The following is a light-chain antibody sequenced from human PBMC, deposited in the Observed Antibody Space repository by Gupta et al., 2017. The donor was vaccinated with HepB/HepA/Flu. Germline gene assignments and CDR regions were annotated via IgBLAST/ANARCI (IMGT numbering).Light chain of an antibody. CDR2: EAS. J-gene: IGKJ1*01. CDR1: PSIACNF. V-gene: IGKV3-20*01. Sequence: EIVLTQSPGTLSLSAGERATLTCRASPSIACNFLTWYQQKPGQAPRLLIYEASNRATGVPDRFSGSGSGTEFTLNISGLEPDDFGYYYCQQYGTSPVTFGQGTKVENK. CDR3: QQYGTSPVT.